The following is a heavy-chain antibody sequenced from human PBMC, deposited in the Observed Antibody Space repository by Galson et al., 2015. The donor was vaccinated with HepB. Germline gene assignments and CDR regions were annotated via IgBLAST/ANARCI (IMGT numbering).Heavy chain of an antibody. D-gene: IGHD2-2*01. J-gene: IGHJ3*02. CDR1: GYTFTSYG. Sequence: SVKVSCKASGYTFTSYGISWVRQAPGQGLEWMGWISAYNGNTNYAQKLQGRVTMTTDTSTSTAYMELRSLRSDDTAVYYCARDSARYCSSTSCFDAFDIWGQGTMVTVSS. CDR3: ARDSARYCSSTSCFDAFDI. CDR2: ISAYNGNT. V-gene: IGHV1-18*04.